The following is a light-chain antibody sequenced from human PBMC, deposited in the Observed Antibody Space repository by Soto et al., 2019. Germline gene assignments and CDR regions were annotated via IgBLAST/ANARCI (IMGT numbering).Light chain of an antibody. V-gene: IGKV3-20*01. J-gene: IGKJ1*01. CDR3: QHYGASPRT. Sequence: EIVLTQSPGTLSLFPGERATLSCRASQTITSTHLAWYQQKPGQAPRLLIYGVSNRASGFPDRFSGSGSGTDFTLTISGLAPDDFAVYYCQHYGASPRTFGQGTKVEI. CDR1: QTITSTH. CDR2: GVS.